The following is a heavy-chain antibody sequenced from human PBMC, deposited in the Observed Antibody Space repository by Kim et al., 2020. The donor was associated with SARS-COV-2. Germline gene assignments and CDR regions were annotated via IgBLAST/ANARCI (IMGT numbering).Heavy chain of an antibody. J-gene: IGHJ3*02. CDR1: GYTFTGYY. CDR3: AVIQLWEPVHDAFDI. V-gene: IGHV1-2*06. D-gene: IGHD5-18*01. Sequence: ASVKVSCKASGYTFTGYYMHWVRQAPGQGLEWMGRINPNSGGTNYAQKFQGRVTMTRDTSISTAYMELSRLRSDDTAVYYCAVIQLWEPVHDAFDIWSQGTMVTVSS. CDR2: INPNSGGT.